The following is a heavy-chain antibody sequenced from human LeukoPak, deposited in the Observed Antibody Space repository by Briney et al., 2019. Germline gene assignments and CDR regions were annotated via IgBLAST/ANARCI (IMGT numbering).Heavy chain of an antibody. D-gene: IGHD3-22*01. V-gene: IGHV3-30-3*01. Sequence: GGSLRLSCAASGFTFSSYAVHWVRQAPGKGLEWVAVISYDGSNKYYADSVKGRFTISRDNSKNTLYLQMNSLRAEDTAVYYCARDLALNYYDSSGYYRPDAFDIWGQGTMVTVSS. CDR2: ISYDGSNK. CDR1: GFTFSSYA. J-gene: IGHJ3*02. CDR3: ARDLALNYYDSSGYYRPDAFDI.